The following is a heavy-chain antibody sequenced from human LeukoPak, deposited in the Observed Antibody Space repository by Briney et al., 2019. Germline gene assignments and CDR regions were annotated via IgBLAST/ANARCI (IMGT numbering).Heavy chain of an antibody. CDR1: GGSFSSGSYY. V-gene: IGHV4-61*01. CDR3: VRDLGYSNYYYGMDA. CDR2: IYYSGST. J-gene: IGHJ6*02. Sequence: SETLSLTCTVSGGSFSSGSYYWSWIRQPPGKGLEWIGYIYYSGSTNYNPSLKSRVTISVDTSKNQFSLKLSSVTAADTAVYYCVRDLGYSNYYYGMDAWGQGTTVTVSS. D-gene: IGHD4-11*01.